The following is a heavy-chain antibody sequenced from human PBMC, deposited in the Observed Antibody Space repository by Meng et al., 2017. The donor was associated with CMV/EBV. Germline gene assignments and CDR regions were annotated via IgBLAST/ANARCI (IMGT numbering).Heavy chain of an antibody. CDR3: ATAYCGSTSCYP. J-gene: IGHJ5*02. V-gene: IGHV3-53*01. D-gene: IGHD2-2*01. Sequence: LSLTCAASGFTVSSNYMSWVRQAPGKGLEWVSVIYSGGSTYYADSVKGRFTISRDNSKNTLYLQMNSLRAEDTAVYYCATAYCGSTSCYPWGQGTLVTVSS. CDR1: GFTVSSNY. CDR2: IYSGGST.